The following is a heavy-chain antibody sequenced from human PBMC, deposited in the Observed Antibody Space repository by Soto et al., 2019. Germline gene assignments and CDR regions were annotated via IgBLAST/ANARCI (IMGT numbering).Heavy chain of an antibody. CDR1: GFDFTYYA. Sequence: QVQLVESGGGAVQPGESRRLSCVASGFDFTYYAMHGVRQAPGKGLESVAVMSSDGSKIHHTDSVKGRFTISRDNSKNTLYLQMNSLRKEDTAVYFCAKDEGVGGTLGLFDYWGQGTLVSVSS. V-gene: IGHV3-30*18. CDR3: AKDEGVGGTLGLFDY. D-gene: IGHD1-26*01. J-gene: IGHJ4*02. CDR2: MSSDGSKI.